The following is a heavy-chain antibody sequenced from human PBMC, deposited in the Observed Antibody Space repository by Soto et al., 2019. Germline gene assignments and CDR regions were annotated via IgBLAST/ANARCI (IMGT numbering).Heavy chain of an antibody. D-gene: IGHD3-3*01. Sequence: GGSLRLSCAASGFTFSSYGMHWVRQAPGKGLEWVAVISSDGSNKYYPDSVKGRFTISRDNSKNTLYLQMNSLRPEDTAVYYCAKDKIDFYFDYWGQGALVTVSS. CDR1: GFTFSSYG. CDR3: AKDKIDFYFDY. V-gene: IGHV3-30*18. J-gene: IGHJ4*02. CDR2: ISSDGSNK.